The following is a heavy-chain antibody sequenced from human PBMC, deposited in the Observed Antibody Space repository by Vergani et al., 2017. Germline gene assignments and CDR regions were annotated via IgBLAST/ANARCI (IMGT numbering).Heavy chain of an antibody. Sequence: QLQLQESGPGLVKPSETLSLTCTVSGGSISSGDYYWSWIRQPPGKGLELIGYIYYSGSTYYHPSLKSRVTISVDTSKNQFSLKLSSVTAADTAVYYGASVKIVVVPAAIDRIDYWGQGTLVTVSS. J-gene: IGHJ4*02. V-gene: IGHV4-30-4*01. CDR3: ASVKIVVVPAAIDRIDY. CDR2: IYYSGST. D-gene: IGHD2-2*01. CDR1: GGSISSGDYY.